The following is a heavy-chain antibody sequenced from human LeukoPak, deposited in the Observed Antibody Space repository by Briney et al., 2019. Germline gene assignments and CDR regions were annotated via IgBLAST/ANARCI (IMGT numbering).Heavy chain of an antibody. D-gene: IGHD3-10*01. CDR1: GFTVSSNY. Sequence: GGSLRLSCAASGFTVSSNYMSWVRQGPGKGLEWVSVIQSGGSRHYADSVKGRFTISRVNSKNTLYLQMNSLRAEDTAVYYCARERVRGVTRYYGMDVWGQGTTVTVSS. J-gene: IGHJ6*02. CDR2: IQSGGSR. V-gene: IGHV3-66*01. CDR3: ARERVRGVTRYYGMDV.